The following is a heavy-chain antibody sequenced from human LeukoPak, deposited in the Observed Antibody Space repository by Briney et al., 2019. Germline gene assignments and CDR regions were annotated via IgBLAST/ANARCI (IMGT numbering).Heavy chain of an antibody. D-gene: IGHD5-24*01. CDR2: INPKSGGT. CDR1: GFTFTGYY. J-gene: IGHJ5*02. Sequence: ASVKVSCKASGFTFTGYYIHWVRQAPGQGLEWMGWINPKSGGTNYAQKFQGRVTMTRDTSISTAYMELSRLRSNDTAVYYCARDKGEKRHAHNFWFDPWGQGTLVTVSS. CDR3: ARDKGEKRHAHNFWFDP. V-gene: IGHV1-2*02.